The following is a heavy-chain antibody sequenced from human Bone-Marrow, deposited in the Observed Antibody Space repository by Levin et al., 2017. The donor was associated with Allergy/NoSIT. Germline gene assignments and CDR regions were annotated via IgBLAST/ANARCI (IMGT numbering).Heavy chain of an antibody. D-gene: IGHD2-15*01. V-gene: IGHV3-7*01. Sequence: SCAASGFTFSSYWMSWVRQAPGKGLEWVANIKQDGSEKYYVDSVKGRFTISRDNAKNSLYLQMNSLRAEDTAVYYCARVRPYCSGGSCYWNDAFDIWGQGTMVTVSS. CDR1: GFTFSSYW. CDR2: IKQDGSEK. CDR3: ARVRPYCSGGSCYWNDAFDI. J-gene: IGHJ3*02.